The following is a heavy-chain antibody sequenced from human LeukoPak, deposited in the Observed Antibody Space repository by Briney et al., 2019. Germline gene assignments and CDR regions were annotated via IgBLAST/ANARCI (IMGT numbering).Heavy chain of an antibody. V-gene: IGHV4-31*03. CDR2: IYYSGST. Sequence: PSETLSLTCTVSGGSISSGGYYWSWIRQHPGKGLEWIGYIYYSGSTYYNPSLKSRVTISVDTSKNQFSLKLSSVTAADTAVYYCASAWLLSDAFDIWGQGTMVTVSS. J-gene: IGHJ3*02. D-gene: IGHD3-22*01. CDR1: GGSISSGGYY. CDR3: ASAWLLSDAFDI.